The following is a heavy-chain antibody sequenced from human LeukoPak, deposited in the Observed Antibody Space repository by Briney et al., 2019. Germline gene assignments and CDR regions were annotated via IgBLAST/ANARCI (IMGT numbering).Heavy chain of an antibody. J-gene: IGHJ6*03. V-gene: IGHV1-69*05. CDR2: IMPLFGTA. CDR1: GGTFNSYA. D-gene: IGHD5-24*01. Sequence: SVKVSCKASGGTFNSYAISWVRQAPGQGLEWMGGIMPLFGTANYAQEFQGRVTFTTDESASAAYMEVSSLRSEDTAVYYCASGSLGDGYGVGDYYQYMDVWGKGTTVTVSS. CDR3: ASGSLGDGYGVGDYYQYMDV.